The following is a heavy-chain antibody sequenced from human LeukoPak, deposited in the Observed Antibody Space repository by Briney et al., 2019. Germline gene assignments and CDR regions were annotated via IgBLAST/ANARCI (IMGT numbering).Heavy chain of an antibody. CDR2: IYHSGST. CDR3: ARAPGNSGGYHFDY. J-gene: IGHJ4*02. V-gene: IGHV4-30-2*01. D-gene: IGHD2-15*01. Sequence: SQTLSLTCAVSGGSISGGGYSWSWIRQPPGEGLEWIGYIYHSGSTSYNPSLQSRVTISIDRSKNQFSLKLSSVTAADTAVYYCARAPGNSGGYHFDYWGQGTLVTVSS. CDR1: GGSISGGGYS.